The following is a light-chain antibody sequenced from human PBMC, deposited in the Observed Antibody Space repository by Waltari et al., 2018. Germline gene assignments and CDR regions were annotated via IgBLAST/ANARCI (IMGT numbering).Light chain of an antibody. J-gene: IGKJ4*01. V-gene: IGKV3-11*01. CDR2: DAS. CDR3: QQRSNLLT. CDR1: QSVSSF. Sequence: EIVLTQSPATLSLSPGETATLSCRASQSVSSFLAWYQQKPGQAPRLLIYDASNRATGIPARFSGSGSGTDFTLTISSLEPEDFAVYYCQQRSNLLTFGGGTKLEIK.